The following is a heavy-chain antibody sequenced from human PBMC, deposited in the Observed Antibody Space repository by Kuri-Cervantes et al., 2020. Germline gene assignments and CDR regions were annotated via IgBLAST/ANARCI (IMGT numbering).Heavy chain of an antibody. CDR3: VRGSEGLLWFGEPYYGMDV. D-gene: IGHD3-10*01. J-gene: IGHJ6*02. V-gene: IGHV3-30*02. Sequence: GESLKISCAASGFTFSSYGMHWVRQAPGKGLEWVAVIWYDGSNKYYADSVKGRFTISRDNSKNTLYLQMNSLRAEDTAVYYCVRGSEGLLWFGEPYYGMDVWGQGTTVTVSS. CDR1: GFTFSSYG. CDR2: IWYDGSNK.